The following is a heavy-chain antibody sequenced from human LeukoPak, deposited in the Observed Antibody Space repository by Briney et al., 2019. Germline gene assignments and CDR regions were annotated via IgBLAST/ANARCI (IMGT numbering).Heavy chain of an antibody. D-gene: IGHD3-22*01. Sequence: SETLSLTCTVSGGSISSSDYYWGWIRQPPGKGLEWIGSIYYSVTTYYNPSLKSRVTISVDTSKNQFSLKLSSVTAADTAVYYCACGRWYYDSSGYPLTWFDYWGQGTLVTVSS. CDR1: GGSISSSDYY. CDR2: IYYSVTT. V-gene: IGHV4-39*07. J-gene: IGHJ4*02. CDR3: ACGRWYYDSSGYPLTWFDY.